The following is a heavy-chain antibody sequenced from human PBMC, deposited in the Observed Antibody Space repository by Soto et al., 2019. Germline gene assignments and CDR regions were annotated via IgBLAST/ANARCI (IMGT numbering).Heavy chain of an antibody. V-gene: IGHV1-69*13. CDR1: GGTFSSYA. J-gene: IGHJ3*02. D-gene: IGHD3-22*01. Sequence: SVKVSCKASGGTFSSYAISWVRLAPGQGLEWMGGIIPIFGTANYAQKFQGRVTITADESTSTAYMELSSLRSEDTAMYYCARVSVYYYDSSGSGGAFDIWGQGTMVTVSS. CDR3: ARVSVYYYDSSGSGGAFDI. CDR2: IIPIFGTA.